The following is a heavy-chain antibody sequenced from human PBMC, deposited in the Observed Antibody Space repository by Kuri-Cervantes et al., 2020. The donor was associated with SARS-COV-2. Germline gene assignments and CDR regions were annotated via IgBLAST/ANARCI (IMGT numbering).Heavy chain of an antibody. D-gene: IGHD3-10*01. J-gene: IGHJ4*02. CDR1: GFSFSSYG. CDR2: ISGSGGST. Sequence: GESLKISCAASGFSFSSYGMSWVRQAPGKGLEWVSAISGSGGSTYYADSVKGRYTISRDNSKNTLYLQMNSLRAEDTAVYYCAKTTMVQGVIISGWIDYWGQGTLVTVSS. V-gene: IGHV3-23*01. CDR3: AKTTMVQGVIISGWIDY.